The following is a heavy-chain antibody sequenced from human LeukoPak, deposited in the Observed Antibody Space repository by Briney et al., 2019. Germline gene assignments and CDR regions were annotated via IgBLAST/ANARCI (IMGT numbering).Heavy chain of an antibody. D-gene: IGHD3-3*01. CDR2: IYYSGST. V-gene: IGHV4-30-4*01. J-gene: IGHJ2*01. Sequence: SQTLSLTCTVSGGSISSGDYYWSWIRQPPGKGLEWIGYIYYSGSTYYNPSLKSRVTISVDTSKTQFSLKLSSVTAADTAVYYCARVEGYDFWSGYYKNWYFDLWGRGTLVTVSS. CDR1: GGSISSGDYY. CDR3: ARVEGYDFWSGYYKNWYFDL.